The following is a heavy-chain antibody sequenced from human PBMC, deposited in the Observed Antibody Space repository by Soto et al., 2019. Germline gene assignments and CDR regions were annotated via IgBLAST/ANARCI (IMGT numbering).Heavy chain of an antibody. CDR1: ADTFNSYS. D-gene: IGHD4-17*01. CDR2: ITPVFGTA. CDR3: ARSLEGTTVTNWFDP. Sequence: QVQLVQSGAEVKKPGSSVKVSCKASADTFNSYSLSWLRQAPGQRLGWMGGITPVFGTADYAQSFEDRLTITADDSTSTVYMKLSSLRSDDTAVYYCARSLEGTTVTNWFDPWGQGALVTVSS. J-gene: IGHJ5*02. V-gene: IGHV1-69*01.